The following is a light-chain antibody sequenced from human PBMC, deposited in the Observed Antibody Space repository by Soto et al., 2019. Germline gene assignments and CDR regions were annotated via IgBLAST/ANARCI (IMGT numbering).Light chain of an antibody. V-gene: IGKV3D-15*01. Sequence: EIVMTQSPATMSVSPGERATLSCRASQSVSSNLAWYQQKPGQAHRLLIYGASIRAIGIPARFSGSGSGTEFTLTISSLQSEDFAVYYCQQYNNWPITFGQGTRLEIK. J-gene: IGKJ5*01. CDR1: QSVSSN. CDR2: GAS. CDR3: QQYNNWPIT.